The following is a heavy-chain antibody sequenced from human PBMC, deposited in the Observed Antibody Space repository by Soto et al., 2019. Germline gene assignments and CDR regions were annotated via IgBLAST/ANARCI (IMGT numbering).Heavy chain of an antibody. CDR3: AREKDGTRTYTFDH. V-gene: IGHV1-2*04. Sequence: QVQLVQSGSEVKKPGASVKVSCRASGYTFTAFYIHWVRQAPGQGPEWMGWINPNSGGTHYVQKFQGWVTMTRDTSISTAYMELSRLRSDDTAVYYCAREKDGTRTYTFDHWGQGSLVTVSS. J-gene: IGHJ4*02. CDR1: GYTFTAFY. CDR2: INPNSGGT. D-gene: IGHD3-10*01.